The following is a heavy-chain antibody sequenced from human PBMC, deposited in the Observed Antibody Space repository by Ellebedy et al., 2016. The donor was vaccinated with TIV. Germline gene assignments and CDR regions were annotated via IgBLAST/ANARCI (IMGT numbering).Heavy chain of an antibody. CDR2: ISSSSSTI. CDR1: GFTFSSYS. D-gene: IGHD2-2*01. J-gene: IGHJ4*02. Sequence: GESLKIPXAASGFTFSSYSMNWVRQAPGKGLEWVSYISSSSSTIYYADSVKGRFTISRDNAKNSVSLHMKSLRAEDAAVYYCAGGYCSSTSCRIIDYWGQGTLVTVSS. V-gene: IGHV3-48*04. CDR3: AGGYCSSTSCRIIDY.